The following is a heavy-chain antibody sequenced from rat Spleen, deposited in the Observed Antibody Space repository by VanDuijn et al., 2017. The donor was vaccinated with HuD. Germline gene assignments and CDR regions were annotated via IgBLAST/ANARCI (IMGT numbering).Heavy chain of an antibody. Sequence: EVQLVESGGGLVQPGRSLKLSCGVSGFTFNNYWMTWVRQAPTKGLEWVASISSGSNNSYYPDPVKGRFTISRDNAKNTLSLQLVSLRSEDTATNYXXXAEXXXGWXXXWGQGTXXTVSS. J-gene: IGHJ3*01. D-gene: IGHD4-4*01. CDR3: XXAEXXXGWXXX. CDR1: GFTFNNYW. V-gene: IGHV5S13*01. CDR2: ISSGSNNS.